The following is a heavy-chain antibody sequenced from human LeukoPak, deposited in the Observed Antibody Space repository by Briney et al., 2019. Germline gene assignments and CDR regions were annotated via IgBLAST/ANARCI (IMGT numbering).Heavy chain of an antibody. Sequence: GGSLRLSCAVSGFTFSSYWMHWVRQAPGKGLVWVSRIDRDGSRINYADSVKGRFTISRDNGKNTLFLQMNSLRAEDAAVYYCVRGNDYGGPYYWGQGTLVTVSS. CDR2: IDRDGSRI. J-gene: IGHJ4*02. D-gene: IGHD4-23*01. CDR3: VRGNDYGGPYY. V-gene: IGHV3-74*01. CDR1: GFTFSSYW.